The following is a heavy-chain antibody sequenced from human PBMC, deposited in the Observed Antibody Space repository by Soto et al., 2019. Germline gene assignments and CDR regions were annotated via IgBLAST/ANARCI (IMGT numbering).Heavy chain of an antibody. CDR3: ARALRDGYNYDLAY. J-gene: IGHJ4*02. CDR1: GGTFSSYT. CDR2: IIPILGIA. D-gene: IGHD5-12*01. Sequence: SVKVSCKASGGTFSSYTISWVRQAPGQGLEWMGRIIPILGIANYAQKFQGRVTITADKSTSTAYMELSSLRSEDTAVYYCARALRDGYNYDLAYWGQGTLVTVSS. V-gene: IGHV1-69*02.